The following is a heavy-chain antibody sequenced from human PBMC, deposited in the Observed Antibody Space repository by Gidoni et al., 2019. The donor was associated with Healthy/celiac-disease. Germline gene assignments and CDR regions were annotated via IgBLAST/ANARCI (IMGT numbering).Heavy chain of an antibody. V-gene: IGHV1-2*04. J-gene: IGHJ4*02. Sequence: PGQGLEWMGWINPNSGGTNYAQKFQGWVTMTRDTSISTAYMELSRLRSDDTAVYYCARGYSYGLFDYWGQGTLVTVSS. CDR2: INPNSGGT. CDR3: ARGYSYGLFDY. D-gene: IGHD5-18*01.